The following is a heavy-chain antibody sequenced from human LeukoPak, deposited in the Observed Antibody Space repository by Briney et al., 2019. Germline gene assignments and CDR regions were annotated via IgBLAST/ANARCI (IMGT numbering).Heavy chain of an antibody. Sequence: GESLKISCKGSGYSFTSYWISWVRQMPGKGLEWMGRIDPSDSYTNYSPSFQGHVTTSADKSISTAYLQWSSLKASDTAMYYCARLYYYGSGSYGGPLDYWGQGTLVTVSS. V-gene: IGHV5-10-1*01. D-gene: IGHD3-10*01. CDR1: GYSFTSYW. CDR2: IDPSDSYT. J-gene: IGHJ4*02. CDR3: ARLYYYGSGSYGGPLDY.